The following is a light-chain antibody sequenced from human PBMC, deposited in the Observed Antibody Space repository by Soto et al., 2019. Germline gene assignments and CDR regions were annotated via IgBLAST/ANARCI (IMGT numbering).Light chain of an antibody. CDR1: QSVTNNY. Sequence: EVVLTQSPGTLSLSPGESATLSCRASQSVTNNYFAWYQQKPGQAPRLLIFGSSDRATGIPDRFSGSGSGTDFTLTISRLEPEDFAVYYCHPYGSSPPYTFGQVTKLEIK. J-gene: IGKJ2*01. V-gene: IGKV3-20*01. CDR3: HPYGSSPPYT. CDR2: GSS.